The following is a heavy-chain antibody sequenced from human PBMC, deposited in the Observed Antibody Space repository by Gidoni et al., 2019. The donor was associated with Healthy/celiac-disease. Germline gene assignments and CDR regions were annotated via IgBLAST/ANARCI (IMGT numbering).Heavy chain of an antibody. CDR1: GFTFSRYG. Sequence: QVQLVESGGGVVQPGRSLRLSCAASGFTFSRYGMHWVRQAPGKGLEWVAVIWYDGSNKYYADSVKGRFTISRDNSKNTLYLQMNSLRAEDTAVYYCARDRDGLAGPTWFDPWGQGTLVTVSS. CDR2: IWYDGSNK. J-gene: IGHJ5*02. D-gene: IGHD6-13*01. CDR3: ARDRDGLAGPTWFDP. V-gene: IGHV3-33*08.